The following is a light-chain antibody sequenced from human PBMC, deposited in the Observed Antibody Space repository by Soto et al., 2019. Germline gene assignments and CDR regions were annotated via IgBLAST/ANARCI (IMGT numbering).Light chain of an antibody. Sequence: QSALTQPASVSGSPGQSITISCTGTSSDVGAYNYVSWYQQHSGKAPKLIIYEVTNRPSGVSNRFSASKSGNTASLTIFGLQAEDEADYYCSSYTSSSSWVFGVGTKVTVL. V-gene: IGLV2-14*01. CDR3: SSYTSSSSWV. J-gene: IGLJ3*02. CDR1: SSDVGAYNY. CDR2: EVT.